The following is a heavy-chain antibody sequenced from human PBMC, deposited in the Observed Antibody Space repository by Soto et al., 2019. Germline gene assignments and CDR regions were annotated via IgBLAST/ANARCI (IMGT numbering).Heavy chain of an antibody. CDR3: TKFSHWGIISPTHYL. V-gene: IGHV3-23*01. CDR2: INGGDDSE. CDR1: GFTFRSSP. D-gene: IGHD3-16*01. Sequence: GGSLRLSCAVSGFTFRSSPMSWVRRAPGKGLEWVSGINGGDDSEHYVDSVRGRFTIIRDNSKNLLLLQMNSMRVEDTAIYYSTKFSHWGIISPTHYLCGQRSQVTVSS. J-gene: IGHJ5*02.